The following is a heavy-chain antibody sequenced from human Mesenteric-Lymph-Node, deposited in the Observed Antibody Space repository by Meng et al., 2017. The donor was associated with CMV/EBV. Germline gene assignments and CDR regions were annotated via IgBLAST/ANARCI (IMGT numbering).Heavy chain of an antibody. CDR3: AKWGGINGFDP. D-gene: IGHD1-26*01. Sequence: SLACSVYEGSFGDYYGNEVSRPPGKGLGWIGEIEHNEGTMYKPTARIRSTISVDTATNHFSLKLGYETATNTAVYYSAKWGGINGFDPWGQGTLVTVSS. J-gene: IGHJ5*02. CDR1: EGSFGDYY. CDR2: IEHNEGT. V-gene: IGHV4-34*01.